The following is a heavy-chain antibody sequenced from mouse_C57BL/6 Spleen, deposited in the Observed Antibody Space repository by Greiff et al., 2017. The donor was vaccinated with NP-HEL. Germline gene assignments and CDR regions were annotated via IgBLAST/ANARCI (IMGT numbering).Heavy chain of an antibody. CDR2: IDPENGDT. J-gene: IGHJ2*01. V-gene: IGHV14-4*01. D-gene: IGHD2-1*01. Sequence: EVKLQESGAELVRPGASVKLSCTASGFNIKDDYMHWVKQRPEQGLEWIGWIDPENGDTEYASKFQGKATITADTSSNTAYLQLSSLTSEDTAVYYCTKPIYYGNYFDYWGQGTTLTVSS. CDR1: GFNIKDDY. CDR3: TKPIYYGNYFDY.